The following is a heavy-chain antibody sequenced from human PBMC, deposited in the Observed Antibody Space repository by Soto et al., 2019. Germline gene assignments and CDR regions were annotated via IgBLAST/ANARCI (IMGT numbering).Heavy chain of an antibody. CDR2: ISGSGGST. V-gene: IGHV3-23*01. CDR3: TRQWLLWRPFDY. Sequence: GGSLRLSCAASGFTFSNYAVTWVRQAPGKGLEWVSTISGSGGSTYYADSVKGRFTISRDDSKNTAYLQMNSLNIEDTAVYYCTRQWLLWRPFDYWGHGSLVTVSS. D-gene: IGHD3-3*01. J-gene: IGHJ4*01. CDR1: GFTFSNYA.